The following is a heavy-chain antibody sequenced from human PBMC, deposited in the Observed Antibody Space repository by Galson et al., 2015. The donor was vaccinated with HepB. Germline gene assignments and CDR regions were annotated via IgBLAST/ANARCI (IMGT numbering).Heavy chain of an antibody. J-gene: IGHJ5*02. CDR2: IYHSGST. CDR1: GYSISSGYY. D-gene: IGHD1-14*01. Sequence: ETLSLTCTVSGYSISSGYYWGWIRQSPGKGLEWIGGIYHSGSTYYNPSLKSRVTISVDTSKNQFSLKLSSVTAADTAVYYCARDHTTWLRFGHWGQGTLVTVSS. CDR3: ARDHTTWLRFGH. V-gene: IGHV4-38-2*02.